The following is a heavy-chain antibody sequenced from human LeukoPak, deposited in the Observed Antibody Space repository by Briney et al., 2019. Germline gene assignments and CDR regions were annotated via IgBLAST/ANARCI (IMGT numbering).Heavy chain of an antibody. CDR3: AREYSEDIVVVPAAENWFDP. CDR1: GYTFTGYY. Sequence: ASVKVSCKASGYTFTGYYMHWVRRAPGQGLEWMGWINPNSGGTNYAQKFQGRVTMTRDTSISTAYMELSRLRSDDTAVYYCAREYSEDIVVVPAAENWFDPWGQGTLVTVSS. V-gene: IGHV1-2*02. D-gene: IGHD2-2*01. CDR2: INPNSGGT. J-gene: IGHJ5*02.